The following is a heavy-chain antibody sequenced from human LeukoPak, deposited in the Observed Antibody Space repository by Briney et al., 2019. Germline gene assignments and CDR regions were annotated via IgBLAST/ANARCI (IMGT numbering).Heavy chain of an antibody. V-gene: IGHV4-59*01. Sequence: PSETLSLTCTVSGGSISSYYWSWIRQPPGKGLEWIGYIYYSGSTNYNPSLKSRVTISVDTSKNQFSLKLSSVTAADTAVYYCARDARGNGMDAWGQGTTVTVSS. CDR1: GGSISSYY. D-gene: IGHD3-16*01. CDR3: ARDARGNGMDA. J-gene: IGHJ6*02. CDR2: IYYSGST.